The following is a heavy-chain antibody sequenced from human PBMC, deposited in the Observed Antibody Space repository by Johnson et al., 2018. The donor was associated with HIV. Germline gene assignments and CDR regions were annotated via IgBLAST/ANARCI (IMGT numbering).Heavy chain of an antibody. Sequence: VQLVESGGGFVQPGRSLRLSCAASGFTFDDYAMHWVRQAPGKGLEWVSGISWNSGSIGYADSVKGRFTISRDNAKNSLYLQMNSLRAEDTALYYCAKSPMYYDSSGAFDIWGQGTMVTVSS. CDR1: GFTFDDYA. D-gene: IGHD3-3*01. CDR3: AKSPMYYDSSGAFDI. CDR2: ISWNSGSI. J-gene: IGHJ3*02. V-gene: IGHV3-9*01.